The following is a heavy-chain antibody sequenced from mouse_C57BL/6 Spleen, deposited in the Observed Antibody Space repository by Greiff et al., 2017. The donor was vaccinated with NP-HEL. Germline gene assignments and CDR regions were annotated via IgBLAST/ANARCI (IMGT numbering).Heavy chain of an antibody. Sequence: EVQLQQSVAELVRPGASVKLSCTASGFNIKNTYMHWVKQRPEQGLEWIGRIDPANGNTKYAPKFQGKANLTADTSSNTAYLQLSSLTSEDTAIYYVAGGSSGYEGFAYWGQGTLVTVSA. CDR1: GFNIKNTY. J-gene: IGHJ3*01. D-gene: IGHD3-2*02. CDR2: IDPANGNT. V-gene: IGHV14-3*01. CDR3: AGGSSGYEGFAY.